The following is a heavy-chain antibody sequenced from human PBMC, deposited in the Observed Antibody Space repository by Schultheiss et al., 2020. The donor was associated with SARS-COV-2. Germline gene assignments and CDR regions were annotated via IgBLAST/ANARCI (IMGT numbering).Heavy chain of an antibody. D-gene: IGHD3-22*01. J-gene: IGHJ4*02. CDR2: IYTSGST. CDR3: ARGFGDSSGYSDTATDY. V-gene: IGHV4-39*07. CDR1: GGSISSSSYY. Sequence: SQTLSLTCTVSGGSISSSSYYWGWIRQPPGKGLEWIGSIYTSGSTNYNPSLKSRVTMSVDTSKNQFSLKLSSVTAADTAVYYCARGFGDSSGYSDTATDYWGQGTLVTVSS.